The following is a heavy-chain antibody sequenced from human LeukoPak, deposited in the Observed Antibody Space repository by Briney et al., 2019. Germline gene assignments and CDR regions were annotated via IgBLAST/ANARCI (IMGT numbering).Heavy chain of an antibody. CDR3: AKDLISAAGRGDFQH. CDR1: GFAFSSYA. CDR2: SGGGSSRT. D-gene: IGHD6-13*01. Sequence: PGGSLRLSCAASGFAFSSYAMSWVRQAPGKGLEWVSLASGGGSSRTYYADSVKGRFTISRDNSKNTLYLQMNALRAEDTAVYYCAKDLISAAGRGDFQHWGQGILVTVSS. V-gene: IGHV3-23*01. J-gene: IGHJ1*01.